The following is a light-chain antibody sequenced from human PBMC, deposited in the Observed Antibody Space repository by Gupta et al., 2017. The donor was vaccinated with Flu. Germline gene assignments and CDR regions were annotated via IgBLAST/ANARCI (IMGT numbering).Light chain of an antibody. Sequence: EILLTQSPGTLSLSPGARVTLSCRPSQTISNNYLAWYQQKPGQAPRLLLYGASSMATGIPDRFSGSGYGTDFTLTMTRLEPEDFAVYYCQQYGTAAWYSFGQGTKLEI. CDR1: QTISNNY. V-gene: IGKV3-20*01. CDR2: GAS. CDR3: QQYGTAAWYS. J-gene: IGKJ2*03.